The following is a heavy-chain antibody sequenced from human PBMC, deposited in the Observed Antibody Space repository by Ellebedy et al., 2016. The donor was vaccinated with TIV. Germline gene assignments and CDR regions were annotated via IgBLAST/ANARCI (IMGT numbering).Heavy chain of an antibody. D-gene: IGHD6-19*01. J-gene: IGHJ6*02. CDR3: VSGQSSGGYYYYGMDV. V-gene: IGHV3-48*03. CDR1: DATFTTFD. Sequence: LSLTCAASDATFTTFDVNWVRQAPGKGLEWISSITSDSRTIYYADSVKGRFTISRDNAKNSLYLQLNRLRVEDTAVYYCVSGQSSGGYYYYGMDVWGQGTTVTVSS. CDR2: ITSDSRTI.